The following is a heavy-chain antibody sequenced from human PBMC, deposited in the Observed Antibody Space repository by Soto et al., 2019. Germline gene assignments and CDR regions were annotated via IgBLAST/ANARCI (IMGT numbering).Heavy chain of an antibody. CDR2: MYYSGST. D-gene: IGHD5-12*01. Sequence: PSETLSLTCTVSGGSISSSGYYWGWIRQPPEKGLEWIGSMYYSGSTYYNPSLKSRVTISVDTSKNQFSLKLSSVTAADTAVFYCARGDSGNDEYYYYMDVWGKGTTVTVSS. CDR1: GGSISSSGYY. V-gene: IGHV4-39*01. J-gene: IGHJ6*03. CDR3: ARGDSGNDEYYYYMDV.